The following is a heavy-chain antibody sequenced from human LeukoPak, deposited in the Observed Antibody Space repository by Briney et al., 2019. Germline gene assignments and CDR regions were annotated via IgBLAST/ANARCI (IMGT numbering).Heavy chain of an antibody. D-gene: IGHD3-10*01. CDR1: GASITTYY. J-gene: IGHJ3*02. Sequence: SGTLSLTCTVSGASITTYYWNWIQQPPGKGLEWIGHRYYSGDTRYSPSLKSRVAISVDTSKNQFSLTVNSVTAADTAVYFCVGEKSFFGEAMWSQGTLVTVSS. CDR3: VGEKSFFGEAM. CDR2: RYYSGDT. V-gene: IGHV4-59*01.